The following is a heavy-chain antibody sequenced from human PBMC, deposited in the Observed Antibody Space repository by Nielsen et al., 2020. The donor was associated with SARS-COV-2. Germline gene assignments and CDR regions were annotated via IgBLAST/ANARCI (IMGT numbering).Heavy chain of an antibody. CDR2: INPNSGGT. V-gene: IGHV1-2*06. CDR1: GYTFTGYY. CDR3: ARVPRRGYYGSGSYGDNWFDP. D-gene: IGHD3-10*01. Sequence: ASVKVSCKASGYTFTGYYMHWVRQAPGRGLEWMGRINPNSGGTNYAQKFQGRVTMTRDTSISTAYMELSRLRSDDTAVYYCARVPRRGYYGSGSYGDNWFDPWGQGTLVTVSS. J-gene: IGHJ5*02.